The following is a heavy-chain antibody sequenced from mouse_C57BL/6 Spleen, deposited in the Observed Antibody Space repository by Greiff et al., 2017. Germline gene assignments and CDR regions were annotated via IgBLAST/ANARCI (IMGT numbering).Heavy chain of an antibody. Sequence: EVMLVESGGGLVKPGGSLKLSCAASGFTFSSYAMSWVRQTPEKRLEWVATISDGGSYTYYPDNVKGRFTISRDNAKNNLYLQMSHLKSEDTAMYYCARELYYYGSSDYAMDYWGQGTSVTVSS. J-gene: IGHJ4*01. CDR1: GFTFSSYA. CDR3: ARELYYYGSSDYAMDY. V-gene: IGHV5-4*01. D-gene: IGHD1-1*01. CDR2: ISDGGSYT.